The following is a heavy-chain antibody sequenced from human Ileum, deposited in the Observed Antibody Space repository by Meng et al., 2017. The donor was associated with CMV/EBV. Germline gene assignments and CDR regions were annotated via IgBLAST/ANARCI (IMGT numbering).Heavy chain of an antibody. Sequence: QVQRQASGPGLVKPSQTLSLTCTVSGGSISSGDYYWSWIREPPGKGLEWIGYINYRGTTYYNPSLKSRLTISVDTSNNQFSLILSSVTAADTALYYCARAISGHYYVPWGQGTLVTVSS. CDR2: INYRGTT. CDR3: ARAISGHYYVP. D-gene: IGHD3-22*01. CDR1: GGSISSGDYY. J-gene: IGHJ1*01. V-gene: IGHV4-30-4*08.